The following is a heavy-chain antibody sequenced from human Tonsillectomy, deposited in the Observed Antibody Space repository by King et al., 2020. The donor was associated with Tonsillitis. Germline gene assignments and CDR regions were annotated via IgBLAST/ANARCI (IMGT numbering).Heavy chain of an antibody. V-gene: IGHV3-21*01. J-gene: IGHJ3*02. CDR3: ARHGSYSGAFDI. CDR2: IRSSSSYI. D-gene: IGHD1-26*01. Sequence: QLVQSGGGLVKPGGSLRLSCAASGFTFSSYSMNWVRQAPGKGLEWGSSIRSSSSYIYYADSVKGRFAISRDNAKNSLYLQMNSLRAEDTAVYYCARHGSYSGAFDIWGQGTMVTVSS. CDR1: GFTFSSYS.